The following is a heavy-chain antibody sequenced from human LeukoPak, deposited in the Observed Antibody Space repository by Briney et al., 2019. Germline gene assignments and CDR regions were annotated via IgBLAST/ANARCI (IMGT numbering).Heavy chain of an antibody. CDR2: ISKGSGYI. CDR1: GFSFSDYS. Sequence: GGSLRLSRAASGFSFSDYSLNWVRQAPGKGLEWVSSISKGSGYIYYTDSVKGRFTISRDNAKNSLFLQMNSLRAEDTAVYYCVRDLGRESIFDYWGQGTLVTVSS. V-gene: IGHV3-21*01. D-gene: IGHD7-27*01. CDR3: VRDLGRESIFDY. J-gene: IGHJ4*02.